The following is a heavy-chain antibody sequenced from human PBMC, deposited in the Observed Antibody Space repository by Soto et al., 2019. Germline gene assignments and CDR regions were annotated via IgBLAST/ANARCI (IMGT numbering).Heavy chain of an antibody. J-gene: IGHJ3*02. CDR1: GGSISSSSYY. D-gene: IGHD4-17*01. Sequence: QLQLQESGPGLVKPSETLSLTCTVSGGSISSSSYYWGWIRQPPGKGLEWIGSIYYSGSTYYNPSLKSRVTISVDTSKNQFSLKLSSVTAADTAVYYCARLHGYGAPDAFDIWGQGTMVTVSS. V-gene: IGHV4-39*01. CDR3: ARLHGYGAPDAFDI. CDR2: IYYSGST.